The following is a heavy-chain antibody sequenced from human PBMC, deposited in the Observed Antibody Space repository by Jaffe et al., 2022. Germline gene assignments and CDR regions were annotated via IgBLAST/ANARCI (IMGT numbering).Heavy chain of an antibody. CDR2: INPSGGST. D-gene: IGHD6-19*01. CDR1: GYTFTSYY. V-gene: IGHV1-46*01. J-gene: IGHJ4*02. CDR3: ARNSRSIAVAGELYYFDY. Sequence: QVQLVQSGAEVKKPGASVKVSCKASGYTFTSYYMHWVRQAPGQGLEWMGIINPSGGSTSYAQKFQGRVTMTRDTSTSTVYMELSSLRSEDTAVYYCARNSRSIAVAGELYYFDYWGQGTLVTVSS.